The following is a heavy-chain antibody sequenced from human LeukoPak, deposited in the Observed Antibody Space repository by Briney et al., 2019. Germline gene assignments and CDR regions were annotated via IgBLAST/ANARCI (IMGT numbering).Heavy chain of an antibody. CDR2: INHSGST. CDR3: ARGGGYCSSTSCPNTNWFDP. Sequence: SETLSLTCAVYDGSFSGYYWSWIRQPPGKGLEWLGEINHSGSTNYNPSLKSRVTISVDTSKNQFSLKLSSVTAADTAVYYCARGGGYCSSTSCPNTNWFDPWGQGTLVTVSS. D-gene: IGHD2-2*01. J-gene: IGHJ5*02. V-gene: IGHV4-34*01. CDR1: DGSFSGYY.